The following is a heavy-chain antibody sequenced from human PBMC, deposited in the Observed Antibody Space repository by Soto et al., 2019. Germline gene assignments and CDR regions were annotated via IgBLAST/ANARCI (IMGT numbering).Heavy chain of an antibody. D-gene: IGHD3-10*01. CDR1: GYTFTSYY. CDR3: ARGGDYYGSGTEGAWDY. V-gene: IGHV1-46*01. J-gene: IGHJ4*02. CDR2: INPSGGST. Sequence: QVQLVQSGAEVKKPGASVKVSCKASGYTFTSYYMHWVRQAPGQGLEWMGIINPSGGSTSYAQKFKGRVTMTRDTSTSTVYMELSSLRSEDTAVYYCARGGDYYGSGTEGAWDYWGQGTLVTVSS.